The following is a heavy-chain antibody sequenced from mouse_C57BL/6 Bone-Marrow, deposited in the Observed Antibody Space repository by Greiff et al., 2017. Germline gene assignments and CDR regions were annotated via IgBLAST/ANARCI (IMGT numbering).Heavy chain of an antibody. Sequence: QVQLQQPGAELVMPGASVKLSCKASGYTFTSYWMHWVKQRPGQGLEWIGEIGPSDSYTNYNQKFKGKSTLTVDKSSSTAYMQLSSLTSEDSAVYYCARVYSNYFYAMDYWGQGTSVTVSS. J-gene: IGHJ4*01. CDR1: GYTFTSYW. CDR2: IGPSDSYT. V-gene: IGHV1-69*01. CDR3: ARVYSNYFYAMDY. D-gene: IGHD2-5*01.